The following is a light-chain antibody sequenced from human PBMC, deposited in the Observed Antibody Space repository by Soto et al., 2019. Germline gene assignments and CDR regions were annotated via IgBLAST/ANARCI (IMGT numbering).Light chain of an antibody. CDR2: DVS. Sequence: QPVLTQPASVSGSPGQSITISCTGTSSDVGGYNYVSWYQQHPGKAPKLMIYDVSNRPSGVSNRFSGSKSGNTASLTISGLQAEDEADYYCSSYTSSSTLDPYVFGTGTKLTVL. V-gene: IGLV2-14*01. CDR1: SSDVGGYNY. J-gene: IGLJ1*01. CDR3: SSYTSSSTLDPYV.